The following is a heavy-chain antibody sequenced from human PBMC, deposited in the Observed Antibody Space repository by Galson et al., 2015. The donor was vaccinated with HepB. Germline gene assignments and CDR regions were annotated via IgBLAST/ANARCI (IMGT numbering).Heavy chain of an antibody. J-gene: IGHJ6*02. CDR1: GGSISSYY. V-gene: IGHV4-59*01. CDR3: ARVRVTIFGVVRGMDV. D-gene: IGHD3-3*01. CDR2: IYYSGST. Sequence: ETLSLTCTVSGGSISSYYWSWIRQPPGKGLEWIGYIYYSGSTNYNPSLKSRVTISVDTSKNQFSLKLSSVTAADTAVYYCARVRVTIFGVVRGMDVWGQGTTVTVSS.